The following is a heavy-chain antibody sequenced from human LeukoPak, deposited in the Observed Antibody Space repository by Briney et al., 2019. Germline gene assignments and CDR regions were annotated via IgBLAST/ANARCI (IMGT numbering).Heavy chain of an antibody. CDR1: GFTFSSYG. J-gene: IGHJ4*02. CDR3: GRGPDFDY. CDR2: IWYDGSNK. Sequence: GGSVRLSCAASGFTFSSYGMHWIRQAPGKGLEWVAVIWYDGSNKYYADSVKGRFTISRDNSKNTLYLQMNSLRAEDTAVYYCGRGPDFDYWCQGTRVTVSS. V-gene: IGHV3-33*01. D-gene: IGHD3-10*01.